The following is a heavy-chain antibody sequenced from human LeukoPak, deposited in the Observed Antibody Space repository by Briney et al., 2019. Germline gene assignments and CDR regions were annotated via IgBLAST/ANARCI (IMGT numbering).Heavy chain of an antibody. Sequence: GGSLRLSCAASGFTFRSYAMRWVRQAPGKGRVWVSAISGSDGRTHYAESVKRRFTISIDYSKNTLYQQTNSLRDEDTAVYYCAIDQTAMTEVVLTFWGQGTLVTVSS. D-gene: IGHD3-22*01. V-gene: IGHV3-23*01. J-gene: IGHJ4*02. CDR1: GFTFRSYA. CDR3: AIDQTAMTEVVLTF. CDR2: ISGSDGRT.